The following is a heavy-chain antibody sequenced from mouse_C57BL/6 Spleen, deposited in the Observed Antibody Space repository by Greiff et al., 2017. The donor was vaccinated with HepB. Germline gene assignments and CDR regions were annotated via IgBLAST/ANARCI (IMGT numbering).Heavy chain of an antibody. CDR2: ISSGSSTI. V-gene: IGHV5-17*01. CDR1: GFTFSDYG. J-gene: IGHJ4*01. CDR3: ARPGYYGSPYAMDY. D-gene: IGHD1-1*01. Sequence: DVKLVESGGGLVKPGGSLKLSCAASGFTFSDYGMHWVRQAPEKGLEWVAYISSGSSTIYYADTVKGRFTISRDNAKNTLFLQMTSLRSEDTAMYYCARPGYYGSPYAMDYWGQGTSVTVSS.